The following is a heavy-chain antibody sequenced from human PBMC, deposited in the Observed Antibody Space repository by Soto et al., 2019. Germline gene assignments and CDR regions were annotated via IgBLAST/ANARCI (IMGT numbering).Heavy chain of an antibody. CDR1: GYSFTRYW. Sequence: GESLKIYWKGSGYSFTRYWIGWVRQMPGKGLEWMGIIYPGDSDTRYSPSFQGQVTISADKSISTAYLQRSSLKASDTAMYYCARLDVVVPASIRTRVYNYFDPSGLCTLVPVSS. D-gene: IGHD2-2*02. J-gene: IGHJ5*02. V-gene: IGHV5-51*03. CDR3: ARLDVVVPASIRTRVYNYFDP. CDR2: IYPGDSDT.